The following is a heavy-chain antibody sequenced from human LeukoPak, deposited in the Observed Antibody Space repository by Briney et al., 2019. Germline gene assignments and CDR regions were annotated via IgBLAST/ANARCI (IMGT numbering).Heavy chain of an antibody. D-gene: IGHD3-10*01. V-gene: IGHV4-59*01. J-gene: IGHJ6*02. Sequence: PSETLSLTCTVSGGSISSYYWSWSRQPPGKGLEWIGYIYYSGSTNYNPSLKSQVTISVDTSKNQFSLKLSSVTAADTAVYYCARVGITMVRGVIITGFYYGMDVWGQRTTVTVSS. CDR2: IYYSGST. CDR1: GGSISSYY. CDR3: ARVGITMVRGVIITGFYYGMDV.